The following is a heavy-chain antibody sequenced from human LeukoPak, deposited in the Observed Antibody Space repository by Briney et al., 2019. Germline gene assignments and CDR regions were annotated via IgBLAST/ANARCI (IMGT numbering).Heavy chain of an antibody. CDR3: AKDPYYYGSGSYYLAYSTYFDY. J-gene: IGHJ4*02. D-gene: IGHD3-10*01. V-gene: IGHV3-7*01. CDR1: GFTFSSYW. CDR2: IKQDGSEK. Sequence: PGGSLRLSCAASGFTFSSYWMSWVRQAPGKGLEWVANIKQDGSEKYYVDSVKGRFTISRDNAKNSLYLQMNSLRAEDTAVYYCAKDPYYYGSGSYYLAYSTYFDYWGQGTLVTVSS.